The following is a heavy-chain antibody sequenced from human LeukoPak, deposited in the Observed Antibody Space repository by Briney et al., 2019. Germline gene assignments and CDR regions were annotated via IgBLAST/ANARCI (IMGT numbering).Heavy chain of an antibody. CDR1: GGSISSYY. CDR3: ARVATIEAFDI. Sequence: PSETLSLTCTVSGGSISSYYWSWIRQPPGKGLEWIGYIYYSGSTNYNPSLKSRVTISVDTSKNQFSLKLSSVTAADTAVYYCARVATIEAFDIWGQGTMVTVSS. D-gene: IGHD5-24*01. V-gene: IGHV4-59*01. CDR2: IYYSGST. J-gene: IGHJ3*02.